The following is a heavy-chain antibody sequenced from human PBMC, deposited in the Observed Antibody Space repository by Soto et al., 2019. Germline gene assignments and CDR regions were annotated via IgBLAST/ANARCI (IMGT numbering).Heavy chain of an antibody. D-gene: IGHD3-10*01. CDR1: YFDFSSYG. V-gene: IGHV3-30*03. CDR2: SSYDGRET. J-gene: IGHJ4*02. CDR3: ARDSGWPILNFDN. Sequence: VGSLRLSCAASYFDFSSYGIHWVRQAPGKGLEWVAASSYDGRETFYADSAKGRFTVSKEMSKNTAFLQMNALRHEDTAVYFCARDSGWPILNFDNWGQGTPVTVSS.